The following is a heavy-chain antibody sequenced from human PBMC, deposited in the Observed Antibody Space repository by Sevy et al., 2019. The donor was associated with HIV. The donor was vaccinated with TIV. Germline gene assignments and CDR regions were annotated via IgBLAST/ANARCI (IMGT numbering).Heavy chain of an antibody. CDR2: IFHSGST. D-gene: IGHD3-22*01. Sequence: SETLSLTCAVSGYSISSRYYWGWIRQPPGKGLECIGSIFHSGSTYYNPSLKSRVTISVDTSKNQFSLKLSSVTAADTAVYFCARTPSSYDSSGRYYPWFDPWGQGTLVTVSS. CDR1: GYSISSRYY. J-gene: IGHJ5*02. V-gene: IGHV4-38-2*01. CDR3: ARTPSSYDSSGRYYPWFDP.